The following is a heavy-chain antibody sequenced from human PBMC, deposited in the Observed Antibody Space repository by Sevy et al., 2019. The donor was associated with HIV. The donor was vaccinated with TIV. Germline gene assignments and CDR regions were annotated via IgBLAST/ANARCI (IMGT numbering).Heavy chain of an antibody. CDR3: ARGLFDY. CDR2: IYYSGST. J-gene: IGHJ4*02. Sequence: SETLSLTCAVSGYSISSDYYWGWIRQSPGKGLEWIGSIYYSGSTNYNPSLKSRVTISIDTSKNQFSLRLTSVTAADTAVYYCARGLFDYWGQGTLVTVSS. CDR1: GYSISSDYY. V-gene: IGHV4-38-2*01.